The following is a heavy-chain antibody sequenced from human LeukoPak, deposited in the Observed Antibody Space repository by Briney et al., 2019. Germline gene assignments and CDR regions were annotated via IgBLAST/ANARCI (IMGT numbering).Heavy chain of an antibody. Sequence: SVKASCKPSGYTSTIYGIGWVRHAPGRGREWVGWISAYNGNTNYAQKLQGRVTMTTDTSTSTAYMELRSLRSADTAVYYCARDRRWELVFDYWGQGTLVTVSS. CDR2: ISAYNGNT. CDR1: GYTSTIYG. J-gene: IGHJ4*02. V-gene: IGHV1-18*01. CDR3: ARDRRWELVFDY. D-gene: IGHD1-26*01.